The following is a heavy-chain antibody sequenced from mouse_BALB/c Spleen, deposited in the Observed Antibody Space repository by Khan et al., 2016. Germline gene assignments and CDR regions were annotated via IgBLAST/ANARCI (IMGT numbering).Heavy chain of an antibody. J-gene: IGHJ3*01. CDR3: ARSMITTGFAY. CDR1: GYSITSDYA. CDR2: ISYSGST. V-gene: IGHV3-2*02. Sequence: QLEESGPGLVKPSQSLSLTCTVTGYSITSDYAWNWIRQFPGNKLEWMGYISYSGSTSYNPSLKSRISITRDTSKTQFFLQLNSVTTEDTATYYCARSMITTGFAYWGQGTLVTVSA. D-gene: IGHD2-4*01.